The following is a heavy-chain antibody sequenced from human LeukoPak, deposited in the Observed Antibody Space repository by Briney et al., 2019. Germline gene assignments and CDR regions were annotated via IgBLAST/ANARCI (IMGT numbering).Heavy chain of an antibody. J-gene: IGHJ4*02. Sequence: GESLKISCAASGFTFSSYWMSWVRQAPGKGLEWVANIRQDGSEKYYVDSVKGRFTISRDHGKNSLYLQMNSLRAEDTAVYYCARTGYSSSWYPFDYWGQGTLVTVSS. V-gene: IGHV3-7*01. D-gene: IGHD6-13*01. CDR2: IRQDGSEK. CDR3: ARTGYSSSWYPFDY. CDR1: GFTFSSYW.